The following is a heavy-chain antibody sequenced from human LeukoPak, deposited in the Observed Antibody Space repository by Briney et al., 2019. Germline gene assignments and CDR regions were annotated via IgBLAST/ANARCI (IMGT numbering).Heavy chain of an antibody. V-gene: IGHV3-33*06. CDR1: GFTFSSYG. CDR2: IWYDGSNK. J-gene: IGHJ4*02. CDR3: AKSESYLDY. Sequence: GRSLRLSCAASGFTFSSYGMHWVRQAPGKWLEWVAVIWYDGSNKYYADSVKGRFTISRDNSKNTLYLQMNSLRAEDRAVYYCAKSESYLDYLGQGTLVTVSP.